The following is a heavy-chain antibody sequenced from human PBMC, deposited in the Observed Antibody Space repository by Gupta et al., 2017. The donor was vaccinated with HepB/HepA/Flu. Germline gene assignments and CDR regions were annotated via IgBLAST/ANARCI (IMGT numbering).Heavy chain of an antibody. J-gene: IGHJ4*02. CDR3: ARTPSLEYDYDFWSGYNYFDY. CDR1: GFTFSSYS. V-gene: IGHV3-48*02. Sequence: EVQLVESGGGLVQPGGSLRLSCAASGFTFSSYSMHWVRQAPGKGLEWVSYISSSSSTIYYADSVKGRFTISRDNAKNSLYLQMNSLRDEDTAVYYCARTPSLEYDYDFWSGYNYFDYWGQGTLVTVSS. D-gene: IGHD3-3*01. CDR2: ISSSSSTI.